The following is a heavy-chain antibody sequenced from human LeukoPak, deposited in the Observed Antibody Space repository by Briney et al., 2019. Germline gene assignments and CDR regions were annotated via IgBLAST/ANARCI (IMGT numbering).Heavy chain of an antibody. V-gene: IGHV3-48*02. J-gene: IGHJ4*02. D-gene: IGHD3-10*01. Sequence: GGSLRLSCAASEFTFSIYSMSWVRQAPGKGLEWISYISRTSSDIYYSDSAKGRFTISRDNGKNSLYLQMNSLRDADTAVYYCTRTRSGMHFDYWGQGTLVTVSS. CDR2: ISRTSSDI. CDR1: EFTFSIYS. CDR3: TRTRSGMHFDY.